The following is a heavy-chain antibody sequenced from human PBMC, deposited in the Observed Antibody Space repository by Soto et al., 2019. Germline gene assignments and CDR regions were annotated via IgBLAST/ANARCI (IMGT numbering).Heavy chain of an antibody. J-gene: IGHJ5*02. D-gene: IGHD4-17*01. CDR1: GYXFANYW. CDR3: ARHGFYGDYSSNYFDP. V-gene: IGHV5-51*01. CDR2: IYPSYSRT. Sequence: PXEXLMISCESSGYXFANYWVVWVRHVPGKGLEWVAIIYPSYSRTIYSPYFQCHVTISSEKSISTSYLQWTSLKSSYTAIYSCARHGFYGDYSSNYFDPWGQGTMGPVS.